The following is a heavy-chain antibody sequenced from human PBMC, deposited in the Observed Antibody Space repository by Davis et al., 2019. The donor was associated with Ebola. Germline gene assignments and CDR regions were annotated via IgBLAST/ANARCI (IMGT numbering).Heavy chain of an antibody. J-gene: IGHJ4*02. CDR1: GFTFSSYG. V-gene: IGHV3-30*18. CDR2: ISYDGSNK. CDR3: AKDKIGNVWGSRRPFDY. Sequence: GESLKISCAASGFTFSSYGMHWVRQAPGKGLEWVAVISYDGSNKYYADSVKGRFTISRDNSKNTLYLQMNSLRAEDTAVYYCAKDKIGNVWGSRRPFDYWGQGTLVTVSS. D-gene: IGHD3-16*01.